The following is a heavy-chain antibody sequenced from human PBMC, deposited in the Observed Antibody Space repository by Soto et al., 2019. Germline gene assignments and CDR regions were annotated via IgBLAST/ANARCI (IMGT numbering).Heavy chain of an antibody. CDR2: IYYSGST. CDR1: GGSISSYY. D-gene: IGHD3-9*01. V-gene: IGHV4-59*08. CDR3: ARHTVDFEAY. J-gene: IGHJ4*02. Sequence: PSETLSLTCTVSGGSISSYYWSWIRQPPGKGLEWIGYIYYSGSTNYNPSLKSRVTISADTSKNQFSLKLSSVTAADTAVYYCARHTVDFEAYWSQGTLVTVSS.